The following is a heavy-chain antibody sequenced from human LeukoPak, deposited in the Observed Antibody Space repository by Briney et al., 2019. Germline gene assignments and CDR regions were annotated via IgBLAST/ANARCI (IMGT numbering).Heavy chain of an antibody. J-gene: IGHJ6*03. CDR2: IYTSGST. V-gene: IGHV4-61*02. Sequence: SETLSLTCTVSGGSISSGSYYWNWIRQPAGKGLEWIGRIYTSGSTNYNPSLKSRITISVDTSKKQFSLKLSSVTAADTAVYYCARTNCGGGCRGYYYSYYMDVWGKGTTVTISS. CDR3: ARTNCGGGCRGYYYSYYMDV. D-gene: IGHD2-21*02. CDR1: GGSISSGSYY.